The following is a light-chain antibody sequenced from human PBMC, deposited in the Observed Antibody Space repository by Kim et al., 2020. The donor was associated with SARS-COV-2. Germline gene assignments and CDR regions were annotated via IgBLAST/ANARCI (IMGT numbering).Light chain of an antibody. CDR1: QTVLSSSNNKNY. CDR3: QQYYKSPFT. CDR2: WSS. J-gene: IGKJ4*01. V-gene: IGKV4-1*01. Sequence: AAINCKSSQTVLSSSNNKNYLAWYQQEPGQPPKLLIYWSSTRQSGIPDRFSGSGSGTDFTLTISSLQAEDVAVYFCQQYYKSPFTFGGGTKVDIK.